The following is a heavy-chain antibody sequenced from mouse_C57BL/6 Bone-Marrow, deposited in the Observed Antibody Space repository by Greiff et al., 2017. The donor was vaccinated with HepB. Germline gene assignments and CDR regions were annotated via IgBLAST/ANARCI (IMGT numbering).Heavy chain of an antibody. V-gene: IGHV1-54*01. J-gene: IGHJ1*03. CDR1: GYAFTNYL. CDR2: INPGSGGT. D-gene: IGHD4-1*01. CDR3: ARGRTGIYWYFDV. Sequence: VQLQQSGAELVRPGTSVKVSCKASGYAFTNYLIEWVKQRPGQGLEWIGVINPGSGGTNYNEKFKGKATLTADKSSSTAYMQLSSLTSEDAAVYFCARGRTGIYWYFDVWGTGTTVTVSS.